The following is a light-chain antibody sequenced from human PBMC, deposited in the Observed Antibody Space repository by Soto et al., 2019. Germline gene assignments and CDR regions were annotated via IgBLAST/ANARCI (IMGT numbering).Light chain of an antibody. V-gene: IGLV2-8*01. CDR3: SSFARGDNPHVL. CDR2: EVT. CDR1: SSDVAGSDY. J-gene: IGLJ2*01. Sequence: QSALTQPPSASGSPGQSVTISCTGTSSDVAGSDYVSWYQQHPGKAPKLIIYEVTKRPAGVTDPFSGSKSGNTASLTVSGLQADDESYYYCSSFARGDNPHVLFGGGTKVTVL.